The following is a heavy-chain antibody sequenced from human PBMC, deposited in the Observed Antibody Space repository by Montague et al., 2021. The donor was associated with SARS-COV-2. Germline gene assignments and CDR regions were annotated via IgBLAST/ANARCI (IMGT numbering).Heavy chain of an antibody. Sequence: SETLSLTCTVSGGSLTNYSWSWIRQPPGKGLEWVGYISVSGSTKYNPSLQSRVTISVATARNQFSLKLLSVTAADTAFYYCARVDSSGPGEYWGQGILVSVSS. CDR2: ISVSGST. J-gene: IGHJ4*02. CDR3: ARVDSSGPGEY. V-gene: IGHV4-59*08. D-gene: IGHD3-22*01. CDR1: GGSLTNYS.